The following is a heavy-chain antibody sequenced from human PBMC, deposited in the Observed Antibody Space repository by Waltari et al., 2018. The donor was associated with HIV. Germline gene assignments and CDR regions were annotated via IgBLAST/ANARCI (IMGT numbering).Heavy chain of an antibody. CDR1: GFNFNLFS. CDR3: VRDRTSLTTGDFES. CDR2: ISRCSSYS. V-gene: IGHV3-21*02. Sequence: EVRLVQSGGGLVKPGESLTLSCTASGFNFNLFSMTWVRLAPGKGLEWVSSISRCSSYSYYSDAVKGRFTVSRDNAKNSLLLQLNTLTAEDTALYYCVRDRTSLTTGDFESWGQGAPVTVSS. J-gene: IGHJ4*02. D-gene: IGHD1-1*01.